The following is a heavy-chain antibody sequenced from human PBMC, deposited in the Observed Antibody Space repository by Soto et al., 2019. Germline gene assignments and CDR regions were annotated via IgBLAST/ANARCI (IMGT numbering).Heavy chain of an antibody. CDR1: GFTFDDYA. D-gene: IGHD3-3*01. CDR2: ISWKSGSI. J-gene: IGHJ6*02. CDR3: AKGRVYDFWSGRLAHDAVTTPPKPYYYYGMDV. Sequence: EVQLVESGGGLLQPGRSLRLSCAASGFTFDDYAMHWVRQAPGKGLEWVSTISWKSGSIAYADSVKGRFTISRDNAKNSLYLQMNSLRADDSALYYCAKGRVYDFWSGRLAHDAVTTPPKPYYYYGMDVWGQGTTVTVSS. V-gene: IGHV3-9*01.